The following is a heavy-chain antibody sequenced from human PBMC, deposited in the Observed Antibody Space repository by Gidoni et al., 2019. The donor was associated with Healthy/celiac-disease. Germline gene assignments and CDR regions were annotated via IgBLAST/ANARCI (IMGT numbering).Heavy chain of an antibody. V-gene: IGHV1-8*01. Sequence: QVPLVQSGAEVKKPGASVQVSCQASGYTFPSYDINWVRQATGQGLEWMGWMNPNSGNTGYAQKFQGRVIMTRNTSISTAYMELSSLGSEETAVYYCARGHYYYGMDVWGQGTTVTVSS. CDR1: GYTFPSYD. J-gene: IGHJ6*02. CDR2: MNPNSGNT. CDR3: ARGHYYYGMDV.